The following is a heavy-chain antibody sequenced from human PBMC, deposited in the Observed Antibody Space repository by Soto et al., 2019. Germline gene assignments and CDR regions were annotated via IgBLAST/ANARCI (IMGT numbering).Heavy chain of an antibody. CDR1: GFTFSSYG. J-gene: IGHJ6*02. V-gene: IGHV3-30*18. Sequence: GGSLRLSCAASGFTFSSYGMHWVRQAPGKGLEWVAVISYDGSNKYYADSVKGRFTISRDNSKNTLYLQMNSLRAEDTAVYYCAKDRMADYYYYGMDVWGQGTTVTVSS. D-gene: IGHD6-19*01. CDR3: AKDRMADYYYYGMDV. CDR2: ISYDGSNK.